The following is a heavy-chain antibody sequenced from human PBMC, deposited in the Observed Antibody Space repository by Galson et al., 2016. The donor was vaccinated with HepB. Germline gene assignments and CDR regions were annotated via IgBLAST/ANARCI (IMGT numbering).Heavy chain of an antibody. CDR3: TRVYYDFWSGYSRYMDV. V-gene: IGHV3-49*04. J-gene: IGHJ6*03. CDR1: GFSFSSYA. Sequence: SLRLSCAASGFSFSSYAMSWVRQAPGKGLEWVGFIRSKAYGGTTEYAASVKGRFTISRDDSKSIAYLQMNSLKTEDTAVYYCTRVYYDFWSGYSRYMDVWGKGTTVTASS. D-gene: IGHD3-3*01. CDR2: IRSKAYGGTT.